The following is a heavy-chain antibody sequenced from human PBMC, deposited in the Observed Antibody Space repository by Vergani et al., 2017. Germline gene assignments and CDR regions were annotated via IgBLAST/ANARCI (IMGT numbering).Heavy chain of an antibody. J-gene: IGHJ4*02. CDR1: GYTLSSHG. CDR2: ITNSNGYT. D-gene: IGHD6-19*01. V-gene: IGHV1-18*04. Sequence: QGHLVQSGVEVKKPGASVKVSCKPSGYTLSSHGISWVRQAPGQGPEWMGWITNSNGYTNYAQKFQGRVTMTTDTSTSTDYMELRTLRAADTAVYYCARDRGSGPDFWGQGTLVTVSS. CDR3: ARDRGSGPDF.